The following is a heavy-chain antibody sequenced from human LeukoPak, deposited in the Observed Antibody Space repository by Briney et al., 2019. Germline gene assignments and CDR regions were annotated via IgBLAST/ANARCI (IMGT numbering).Heavy chain of an antibody. D-gene: IGHD4-23*01. J-gene: IGHJ5*02. CDR1: GFTFSSYA. CDR2: TSGSGGSK. Sequence: GRSLRLSCAASGFTFSSYAMSWVRQAPGKGLEWVSGTSGSGGSKYYEDSVKGRFTISRDNSKNTLYLQMNGLRVEDTAVYYCVKNGGSQCYSHLQSWGQGSLVTVSS. V-gene: IGHV3-23*01. CDR3: VKNGGSQCYSHLQS.